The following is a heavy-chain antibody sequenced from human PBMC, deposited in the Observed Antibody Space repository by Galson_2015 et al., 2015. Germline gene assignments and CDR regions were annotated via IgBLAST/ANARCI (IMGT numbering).Heavy chain of an antibody. J-gene: IGHJ4*02. V-gene: IGHV3-74*01. D-gene: IGHD4-17*01. CDR2: INSDGSST. CDR1: GFTFSSYW. CDR3: ARAVRTLGGDYFDY. Sequence: SLRLSCAASGFTFSSYWMHWVRQAPGKGLVWVSRINSDGSSTSYADSVKGRFTISRDNAKNTPYLQMNSLRAEDTAVYYCARAVRTLGGDYFDYWGQGTLVTVSS.